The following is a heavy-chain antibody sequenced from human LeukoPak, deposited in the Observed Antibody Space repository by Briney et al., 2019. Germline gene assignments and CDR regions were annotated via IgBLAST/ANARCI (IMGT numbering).Heavy chain of an antibody. Sequence: GGSLRLSCAASGFTFSNYAMSWVRQAPGKGLEWVSGISGSGGSTYFADSVKGRFIMSRDNSKGTVSLEMNSLRVEDTAVYYCAKGTFVSASYNSPFDYWGQGTLVTVSS. J-gene: IGHJ4*02. V-gene: IGHV3-23*01. CDR1: GFTFSNYA. CDR3: AKGTFVSASYNSPFDY. D-gene: IGHD3-10*01. CDR2: ISGSGGST.